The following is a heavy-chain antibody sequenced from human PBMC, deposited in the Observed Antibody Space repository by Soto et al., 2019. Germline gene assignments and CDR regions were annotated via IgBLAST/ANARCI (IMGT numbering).Heavy chain of an antibody. CDR2: IHSGGST. CDR3: ARDRIPTGMDV. CDR1: GFTVRSNY. Sequence: EVQLVESGGGLVQPGGSLRLSCAASGFTVRSNYMCWVRQAPGKGLEWVSVIHSGGSTYYADSVKGRFTISRDNSKNTLYLQMNSLRAEDTAVYYCARDRIPTGMDVWGQGTTVTVSS. V-gene: IGHV3-66*01. J-gene: IGHJ6*02.